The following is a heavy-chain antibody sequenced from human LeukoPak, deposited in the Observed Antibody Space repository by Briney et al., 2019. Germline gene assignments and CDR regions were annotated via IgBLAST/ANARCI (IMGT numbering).Heavy chain of an antibody. V-gene: IGHV1-8*01. J-gene: IGHJ4*02. D-gene: IGHD6-19*01. Sequence: GASVKVSCKASGYTFTSYDINWVRQATGQGLEWMGWMSPNSGNTGYAQKFQGRVTMTRNTSISTAYMGLSSLRSEDTAVYYCARGTGHSGWKFDYWGQGTLVTVSS. CDR2: MSPNSGNT. CDR3: ARGTGHSGWKFDY. CDR1: GYTFTSYD.